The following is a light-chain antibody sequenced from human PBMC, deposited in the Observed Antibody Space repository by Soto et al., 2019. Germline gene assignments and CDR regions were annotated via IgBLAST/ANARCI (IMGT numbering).Light chain of an antibody. V-gene: IGKV3-20*01. CDR1: QSVSSSY. Sequence: EIVLTQSPGTLSLSPGERATLSCRASQSVSSSYLAWYQQKHGQAPRLLIHGASSKATGITDRFSGSGSGTDFTLTISRREPEDSAVYYCQQHGSSPHTFGQGTKLEIQ. J-gene: IGKJ2*01. CDR2: GAS. CDR3: QQHGSSPHT.